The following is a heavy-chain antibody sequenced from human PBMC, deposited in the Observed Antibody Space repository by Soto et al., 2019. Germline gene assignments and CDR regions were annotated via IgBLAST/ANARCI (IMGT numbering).Heavy chain of an antibody. CDR3: VLFSTCSSTSCYPYYYGMDV. D-gene: IGHD2-2*01. J-gene: IGHJ6*01. Sequence: PGGSLRLSCAASGFTFSSYGMHWVRQAPGKGLEWVAVISYDGSNKYYADSVKGRFTISRDNSKNALYLQMNSLRAEDTAVYYCVLFSTCSSTSCYPYYYGMDVWGQGTTVTVSS. CDR1: GFTFSSYG. CDR2: ISYDGSNK. V-gene: IGHV3-30*03.